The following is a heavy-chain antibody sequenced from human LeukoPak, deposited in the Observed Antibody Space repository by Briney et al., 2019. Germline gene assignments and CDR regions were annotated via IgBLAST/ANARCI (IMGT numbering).Heavy chain of an antibody. Sequence: ASVKVSCKASGGTFSSYAISWVRQATGQGLEWMGWMNPNSGNTGYAQKFQGRVTMTRNTSISTAYMELSSLRSEDTAVYYCARKNYGSGGFDPWGQGTLVTVSS. J-gene: IGHJ5*02. V-gene: IGHV1-8*02. CDR1: GGTFSSYA. CDR3: ARKNYGSGGFDP. CDR2: MNPNSGNT. D-gene: IGHD3-10*01.